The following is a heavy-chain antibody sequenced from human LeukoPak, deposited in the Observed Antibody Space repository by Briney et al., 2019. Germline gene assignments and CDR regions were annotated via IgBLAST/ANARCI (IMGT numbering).Heavy chain of an antibody. CDR1: GFTFSSYS. V-gene: IGHV3-21*04. J-gene: IGHJ4*02. Sequence: PGGSLRLSCAASGFTFSSYSMNWVRQAPGKGLEWVSSISSSSSYIYYADSVKGRFTISRDNAKNSLYLQMNSLRAEDTAVYYCARERTYYYDSSGYYRYFDYWGQGTLVTVSS. CDR2: ISSSSSYI. D-gene: IGHD3-22*01. CDR3: ARERTYYYDSSGYYRYFDY.